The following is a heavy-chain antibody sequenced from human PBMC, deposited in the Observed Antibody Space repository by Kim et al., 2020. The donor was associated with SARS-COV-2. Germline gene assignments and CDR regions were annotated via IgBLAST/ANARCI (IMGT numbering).Heavy chain of an antibody. CDR3: CYGSGSYYNFDY. J-gene: IGHJ4*02. D-gene: IGHD3-10*01. Sequence: YYADSGRGRFTSSRYNSKNTLYLQMYSLSAEDTAVYYCCYGSGSYYNFDYWGQGTLVTVSS. V-gene: IGHV3-53*01.